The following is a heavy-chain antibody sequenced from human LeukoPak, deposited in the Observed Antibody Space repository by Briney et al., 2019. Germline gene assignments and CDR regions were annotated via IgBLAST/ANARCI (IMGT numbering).Heavy chain of an antibody. CDR1: RYTFTSYD. D-gene: IGHD6-6*01. J-gene: IGHJ4*02. V-gene: IGHV1-8*01. CDR3: ARGEYSSSSNLDY. CDR2: MNPNSGNT. Sequence: ASVKVSCKASRYTFTSYDINWVRQATGQGVEWMGWMNPNSGNTGYEQKLQGRGTMTRTTSISTAYMELSSLRSEDTAVYYCARGEYSSSSNLDYWGQGTLVTVSS.